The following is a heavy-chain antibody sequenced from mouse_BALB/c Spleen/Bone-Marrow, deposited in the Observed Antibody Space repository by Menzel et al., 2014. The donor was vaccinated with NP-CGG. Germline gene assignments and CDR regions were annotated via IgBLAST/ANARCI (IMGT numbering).Heavy chain of an antibody. Sequence: DVHLVESGGGLVKPGGSLKLSCAASGFTFSSYAMSWVRQTPEKRLEWAATISSGGSYTYYPDSVKGRFTISRDNAKNTLYLQMSSLRSVDAAMYYCARHGITRLLDYWGQGTTLTVSS. CDR3: ARHGITRLLDY. CDR1: GFTFSSYA. V-gene: IGHV5-9-3*01. J-gene: IGHJ2*01. D-gene: IGHD2-4*01. CDR2: ISSGGSYT.